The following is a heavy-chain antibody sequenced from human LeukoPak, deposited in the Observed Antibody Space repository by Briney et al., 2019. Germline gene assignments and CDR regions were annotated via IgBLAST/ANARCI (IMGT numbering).Heavy chain of an antibody. CDR3: RAATRYLDYYYDY. D-gene: IGHD3-22*01. CDR2: ISFEGVDK. CDR1: TFTFSTFG. Sequence: GRSLRLSCAASTFTFSTFGMHWVRQAPGKGLEWVAVISFEGVDKYYADSVKGRFTISRDNSKDTLYLQMTSLRVEDTAVYYCRAATRYLDYYYDYWGQGTLVTVSS. V-gene: IGHV3-30*03. J-gene: IGHJ4*01.